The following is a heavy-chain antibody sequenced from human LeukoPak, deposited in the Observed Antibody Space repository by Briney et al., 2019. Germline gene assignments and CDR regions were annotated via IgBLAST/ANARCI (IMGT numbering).Heavy chain of an antibody. CDR3: AKDRGSPGYSSSWSPSFDY. CDR2: ISGSGGST. V-gene: IGHV3-23*01. J-gene: IGHJ4*02. D-gene: IGHD6-13*01. Sequence: GGSLRLSCAASGSTFSSYAMSWVRQAPGKGLEWVSAISGSGGSTYYADSVKGRFTISRDNSKNTLYLQMNSLRAEDTAVYYCAKDRGSPGYSSSWSPSFDYWGQGTLVTVSS. CDR1: GSTFSSYA.